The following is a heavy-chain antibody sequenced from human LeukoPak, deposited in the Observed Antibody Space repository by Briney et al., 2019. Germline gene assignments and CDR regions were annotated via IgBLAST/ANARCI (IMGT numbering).Heavy chain of an antibody. V-gene: IGHV4-59*01. CDR1: GGSISSYY. CDR3: ASIGGARWFDP. CDR2: IYYSGST. Sequence: PSETLSLTCTVSGGSISSYYWSWIRQPPGKGLEWIGYIYYSGSTNYNPSLKSRVTISVDTSKNQFSLKLSSVTAADTAVYYCASIGGARWFDPWGQGTLVTVFS. D-gene: IGHD1-26*01. J-gene: IGHJ5*02.